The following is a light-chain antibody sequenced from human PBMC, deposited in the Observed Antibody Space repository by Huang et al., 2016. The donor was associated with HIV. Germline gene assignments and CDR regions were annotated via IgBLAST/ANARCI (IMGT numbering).Light chain of an antibody. CDR3: QQYGDSPWT. CDR1: QSVSSNY. V-gene: IGKV3D-20*01. J-gene: IGKJ1*01. Sequence: EIVLTQSPATLSLSPGERATLSCGASQSVSSNYLAWYQQKPGLAPRLLIYDASSRAPGTPDRFSGSESGTDFTLTITRLEPEDFAVYYCQQYGDSPWTFGQGTKVEIK. CDR2: DAS.